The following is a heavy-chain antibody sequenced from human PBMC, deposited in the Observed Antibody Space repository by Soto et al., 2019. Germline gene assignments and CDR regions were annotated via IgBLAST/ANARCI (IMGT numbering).Heavy chain of an antibody. CDR2: IYPGDSDS. J-gene: IGHJ4*02. CDR1: GFTFTSYW. CDR3: AKHEGYCSTTTCSNFDY. Sequence: GESLKISCKGSGFTFTSYWIAWVRQMPGKGLEWMGIIYPGDSDSSHSPSFQGQVTISADKSINTAYLHWSSLKASDTAIYYCAKHEGYCSTTTCSNFDYWGQGTLVTVSS. D-gene: IGHD2-2*01. V-gene: IGHV5-51*01.